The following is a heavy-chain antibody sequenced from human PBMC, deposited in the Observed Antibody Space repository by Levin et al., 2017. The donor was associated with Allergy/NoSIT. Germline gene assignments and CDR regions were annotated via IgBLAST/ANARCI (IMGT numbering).Heavy chain of an antibody. J-gene: IGHJ4*02. CDR1: GFSLGTSGVG. V-gene: IGHV2-5*02. Sequence: SGPTLVKPTQTLTLTCTFSGFSLGTSGVGVGWIRQPPGKTLEWLALIYWDDDKRYRSSMKTRLTITKDTSKNQVVLRMTNMDPADTATYYCAQGPYVSSWYPHYWGQGTLVTVSS. CDR3: AQGPYVSSWYPHY. D-gene: IGHD6-13*01. CDR2: IYWDDDK.